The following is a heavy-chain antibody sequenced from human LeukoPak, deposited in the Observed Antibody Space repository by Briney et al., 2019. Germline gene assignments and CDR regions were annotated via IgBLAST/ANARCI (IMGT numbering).Heavy chain of an antibody. CDR2: IYYSGST. V-gene: IGHV4-59*01. J-gene: IGHJ4*02. CDR3: AREKGVAVAGFDY. CDR1: GGSISSYY. Sequence: SETLSLTCTVSGGSISSYYWSWIRQPPGKGLKWIGYIYYSGSTNYNPSLKSRVTISVDTSKNQFSLKLSSVTAADTAVYYCAREKGVAVAGFDYWGQGTLVTVSS. D-gene: IGHD6-19*01.